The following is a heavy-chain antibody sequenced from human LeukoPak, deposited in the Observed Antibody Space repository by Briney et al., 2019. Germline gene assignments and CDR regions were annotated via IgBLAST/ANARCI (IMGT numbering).Heavy chain of an antibody. CDR2: INHSGST. V-gene: IGHV4-34*01. D-gene: IGHD3-22*01. CDR3: AREITYDSSGNFDY. J-gene: IGHJ4*02. CDR1: GGSFSGYY. Sequence: KPSETLSLTCAVCGGSFSGYYWSWIRQPPGKGLEWIGEINHSGSTNYNPSLKSRVTISVDTSKNQFSLKLSSVTAADTAVYYCAREITYDSSGNFDYWGQGTLVTVSS.